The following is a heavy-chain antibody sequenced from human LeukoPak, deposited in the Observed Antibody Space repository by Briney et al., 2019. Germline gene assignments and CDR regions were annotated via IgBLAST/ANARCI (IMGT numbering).Heavy chain of an antibody. J-gene: IGHJ4*02. CDR3: ARGSLGATNLNYFDS. CDR1: GGSISSYY. Sequence: PSETLSLTCTVSGGSISSYYWSWIRQPAGKGLEWIGRIYSSGNTNYNPSLKSRVTMSVDTSKNQFSLKLSSVTAADTAVYYCARGSLGATNLNYFDSWGQGTLVTVSS. V-gene: IGHV4-4*07. D-gene: IGHD1-26*01. CDR2: IYSSGNT.